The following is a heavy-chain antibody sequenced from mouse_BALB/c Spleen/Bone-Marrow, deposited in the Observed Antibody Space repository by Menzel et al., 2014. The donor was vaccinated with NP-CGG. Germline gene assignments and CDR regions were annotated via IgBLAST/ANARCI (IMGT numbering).Heavy chain of an antibody. J-gene: IGHJ3*01. CDR3: ARQGDYGSSWFAY. V-gene: IGHV5-2*01. CDR1: EYEFPSHD. Sequence: DVKLVESGGGLVQPGESLKLSCESNEYEFPSHDMSWVRKTPEKRLELVAAINSDGGSTFYPDTMERRFIIARDNTKKTLYLQMSSLRSEDTALYYCARQGDYGSSWFAYWGQGTLVTVSA. D-gene: IGHD1-1*01. CDR2: INSDGGST.